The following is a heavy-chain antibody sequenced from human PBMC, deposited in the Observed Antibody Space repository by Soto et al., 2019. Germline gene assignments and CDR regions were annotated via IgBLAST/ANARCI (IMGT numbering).Heavy chain of an antibody. Sequence: PGGSLRLSCAASGFTFSSYAMSWVRQAPGKGLEWVSAISGSGGSTYYADSVKGRFTISRDNSKNTLYLQMNSLRAEDTAVYYCAKDRSYYDFWSGSNWFEPWGQGTLVTVSS. CDR2: ISGSGGST. J-gene: IGHJ5*02. D-gene: IGHD3-3*01. CDR3: AKDRSYYDFWSGSNWFEP. CDR1: GFTFSSYA. V-gene: IGHV3-23*01.